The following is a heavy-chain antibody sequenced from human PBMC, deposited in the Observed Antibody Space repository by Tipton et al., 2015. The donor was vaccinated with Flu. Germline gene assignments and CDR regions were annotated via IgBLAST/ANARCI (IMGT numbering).Heavy chain of an antibody. CDR3: AGQLRFLEWPYYFEY. Sequence: SLRLSCAASGITVNNNYMSWVRQAPGKGLEWVSAIYSDGTTYYADSVKGRFTISRDNSKNTLYLQMDSLRAEDTAVYYCAGQLRFLEWPYYFEYWGQGTLATVSS. V-gene: IGHV3-53*01. CDR1: GITVNNNY. CDR2: IYSDGTT. J-gene: IGHJ4*02. D-gene: IGHD3-3*01.